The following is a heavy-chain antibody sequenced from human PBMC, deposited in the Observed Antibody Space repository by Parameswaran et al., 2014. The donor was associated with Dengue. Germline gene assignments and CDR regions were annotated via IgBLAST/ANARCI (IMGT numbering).Heavy chain of an antibody. J-gene: IGHJ4*02. CDR3: ARVGGATWFHYFDY. V-gene: IGHV4-39*01. Sequence: PGKGLEWIGGIYYSGSTYYNPSLKSRVTISVDTSKNQFSLKLSSVTAADTAVYYCARVGGATWFHYFDYWGQGTLVTVSS. D-gene: IGHD5-12*01. CDR2: IYYSGST.